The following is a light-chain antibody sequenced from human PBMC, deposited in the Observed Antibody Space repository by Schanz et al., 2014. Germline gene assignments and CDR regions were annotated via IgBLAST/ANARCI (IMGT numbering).Light chain of an antibody. J-gene: IGLJ1*01. CDR1: SSNIGAGYD. CDR3: QSYDSSLSGSYV. CDR2: GNS. Sequence: QSVLTQPPSVSGAPGQRVTISCTGSSSNIGAGYDVHWYQQLPGTAPKLLIYGNSNRPSGVPDRFSGSKSGTSASLAITGLQAEDEADYYCQSYDSSLSGSYVFGTGTKVTFL. V-gene: IGLV1-40*01.